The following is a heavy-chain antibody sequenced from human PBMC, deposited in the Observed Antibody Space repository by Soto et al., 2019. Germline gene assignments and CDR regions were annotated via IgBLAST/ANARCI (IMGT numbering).Heavy chain of an antibody. CDR3: AKHDYGDYGQGDY. CDR2: ISYDGSNK. V-gene: IGHV3-30*18. D-gene: IGHD4-17*01. Sequence: QVQLVESGGGVVQPGRSLRLSCAASGFTFSSYGMHWVRQAPGKGLEWVAVISYDGSNKYYADSVKGRFTISRDNSKNTLYLQMNSLRAEDTAVYYCAKHDYGDYGQGDYWCQGTLVTVSS. CDR1: GFTFSSYG. J-gene: IGHJ4*02.